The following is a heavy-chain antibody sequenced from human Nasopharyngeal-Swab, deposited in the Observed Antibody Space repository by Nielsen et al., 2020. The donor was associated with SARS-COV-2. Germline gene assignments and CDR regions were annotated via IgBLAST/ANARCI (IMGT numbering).Heavy chain of an antibody. J-gene: IGHJ6*02. CDR3: ARDGLDYDFWSAYFMDV. Sequence: GESLKISWAASGFTFNNYNFNWVRQAPGKGLEWVSSISSSSSYIYYADSVKGRFPISREIAKNSLYLQMNSLRSEDTAVYYCARDGLDYDFWSAYFMDVWGQGTTVTVSS. CDR1: GFTFNNYN. D-gene: IGHD3-3*01. V-gene: IGHV3-21*01. CDR2: ISSSSSYI.